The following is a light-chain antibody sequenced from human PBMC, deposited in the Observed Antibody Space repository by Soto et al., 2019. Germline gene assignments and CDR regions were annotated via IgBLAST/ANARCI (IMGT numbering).Light chain of an antibody. CDR1: SSDVGGYNY. Sequence: QSALTQPASVSGSPGQSITISCTGTSSDVGGYNYVSWYQQHPGKAPKLLIYEVSNRPSGVSNRFSGSKSGNTASLTISGLQADDEADYYCSSYTSRKTWVFGGGTKVTVL. J-gene: IGLJ3*02. CDR3: SSYTSRKTWV. CDR2: EVS. V-gene: IGLV2-14*01.